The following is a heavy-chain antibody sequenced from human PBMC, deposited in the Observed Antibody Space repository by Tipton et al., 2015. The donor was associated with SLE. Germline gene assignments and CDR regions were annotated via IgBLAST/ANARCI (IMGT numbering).Heavy chain of an antibody. CDR1: GGSISSYY. Sequence: LRLSCTVSGGSISSYYWSWIRQPPGKGLEWIGYIYYSGGTNYNPSLKSRVTISVDTSKNEFSLKLSSVTAADTAVYYCARSSATGFYYMDVWGKGTTVTVSS. V-gene: IGHV4-59*01. D-gene: IGHD3-10*01. CDR3: ARSSATGFYYMDV. CDR2: IYYSGGT. J-gene: IGHJ6*03.